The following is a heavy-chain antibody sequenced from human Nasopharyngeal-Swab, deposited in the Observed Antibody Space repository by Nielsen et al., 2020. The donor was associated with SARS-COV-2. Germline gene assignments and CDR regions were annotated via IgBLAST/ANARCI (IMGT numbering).Heavy chain of an antibody. J-gene: IGHJ4*02. V-gene: IGHV3-48*01. D-gene: IGHD4-17*01. Sequence: GESLKISCAASGFTFSSYSMNWVLQAPGKGLEWVSYISSSSSTIYYADSVKGRFTISRDNAKNSLYLQMNSLRAEDTAVYYCAREGYGDYAYYFDYWGQGTLVTVSS. CDR2: ISSSSSTI. CDR3: AREGYGDYAYYFDY. CDR1: GFTFSSYS.